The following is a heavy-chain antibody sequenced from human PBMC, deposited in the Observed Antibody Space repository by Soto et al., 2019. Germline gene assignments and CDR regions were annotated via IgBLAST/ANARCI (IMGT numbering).Heavy chain of an antibody. J-gene: IGHJ6*02. CDR2: ISAHNGNT. CDR3: ARDCSSTSCYYRYYYGMDV. D-gene: IGHD2-2*01. V-gene: IGHV1-18*04. Sequence: QVQLVQSGAEVKKPGASVKVSCKASGYTFTSYGISWVRQAPGQGLEWMGWISAHNGNTNYAQKLQGRVTMTTDTSTSTAYMELRSLRSDDTAVYYCARDCSSTSCYYRYYYGMDVWGQGTTVTVSS. CDR1: GYTFTSYG.